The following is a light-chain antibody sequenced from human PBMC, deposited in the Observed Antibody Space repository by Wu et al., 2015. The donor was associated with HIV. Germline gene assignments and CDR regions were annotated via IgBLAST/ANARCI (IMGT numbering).Light chain of an antibody. V-gene: IGKV3-11*01. CDR1: QNITNY. J-gene: IGKJ4*01. CDR2: DVF. Sequence: DIVLTQSPATLSLSSGERATLSCRASQNITNYLAWYQQRLGQPPRLLIYDVFNRATGIPVRFSGSGSATDFHLTISSLHPEDSAIYYCQQRDGWPLTFGGGTRVEDQT. CDR3: QQRDGWPLT.